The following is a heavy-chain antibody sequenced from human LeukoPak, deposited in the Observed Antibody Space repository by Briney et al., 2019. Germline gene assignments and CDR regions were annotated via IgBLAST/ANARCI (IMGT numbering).Heavy chain of an antibody. CDR1: GYSVSSGYY. V-gene: IGHV4-38-2*02. CDR3: ARSKAHLSTSWYGTWFDP. D-gene: IGHD2-2*01. CDR2: MYHSGDT. J-gene: IGHJ5*02. Sequence: SETLSLTCTVSGYSVSSGYYWGWIRQPPGKGLEWIASMYHSGDTYYNPSLKSRVTISVDTSKNQLSLKLSSVTAADTAVYYCARSKAHLSTSWYGTWFDPWGQGTLVTVSS.